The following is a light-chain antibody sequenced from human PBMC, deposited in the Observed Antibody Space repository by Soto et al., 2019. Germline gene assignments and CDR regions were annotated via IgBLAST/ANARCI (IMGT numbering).Light chain of an antibody. CDR1: QSVSSY. J-gene: IGKJ4*01. CDR3: QQRSNWPT. V-gene: IGKV3-11*01. CDR2: DAS. Sequence: EIVLTQSPASLSLSPGERATLSCRASQSVSSYSAWYQPKPGQAPRLLIYDASNRATGIPARFSGSGSGTDSTLTIRSLEPEDFAVDYCQQRSNWPTFGGGTKGDIK.